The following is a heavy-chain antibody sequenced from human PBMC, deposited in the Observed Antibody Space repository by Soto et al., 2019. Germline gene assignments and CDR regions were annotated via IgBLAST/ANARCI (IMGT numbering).Heavy chain of an antibody. Sequence: GGPVKVSCKASGYTFTGHYVHWVREAPGQGLEWMGWINPETGATSYAQKFQGRVTLSRDTSINTAYLELSSLGFDDAAVYCCARERYQVISDGMDVWGQGTTVTVSS. V-gene: IGHV1-2*02. D-gene: IGHD2-2*01. CDR3: ARERYQVISDGMDV. J-gene: IGHJ6*02. CDR1: GYTFTGHY. CDR2: INPETGAT.